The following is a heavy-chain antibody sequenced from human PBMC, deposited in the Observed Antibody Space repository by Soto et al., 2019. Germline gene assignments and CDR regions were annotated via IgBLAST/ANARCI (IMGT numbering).Heavy chain of an antibody. CDR3: ARLPLYGGRGLYYYGMDV. V-gene: IGHV5-10-1*01. CDR2: IDPSDSYT. CDR1: GYSFTSYW. J-gene: IGHJ6*02. Sequence: DSLTISCKGSGYSFTSYWISLVRQMPGKGLEWMGRIDPSDSYTNYSPSFQGHVTISADKSISTAYLQWSSLKASDTAMYYCARLPLYGGRGLYYYGMDVWGQGTTVTVSS. D-gene: IGHD3-16*01.